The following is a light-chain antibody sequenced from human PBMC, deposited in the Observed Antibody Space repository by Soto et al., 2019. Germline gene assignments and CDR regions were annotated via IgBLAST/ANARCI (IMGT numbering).Light chain of an antibody. V-gene: IGLV2-14*01. J-gene: IGLJ3*02. CDR1: SSDVGGYND. Sequence: QSALTQPASVSGSPGQSITISCTGTSSDVGGYNDVSWYQQHPGKAPKLMIYEVSNRPSGVSNRFSGSKSGNTASLTISGLQAEDEAAYYCSSYTSSSRVFGGGTKLTVL. CDR3: SSYTSSSRV. CDR2: EVS.